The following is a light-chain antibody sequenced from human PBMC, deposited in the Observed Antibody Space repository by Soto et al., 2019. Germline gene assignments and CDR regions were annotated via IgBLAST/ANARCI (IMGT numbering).Light chain of an antibody. CDR2: EVT. CDR3: SSYMATTTVAV. CDR1: SGDIAAYNF. V-gene: IGLV2-14*01. J-gene: IGLJ3*02. Sequence: QSVLTQPASVSGSPGQSITISCTGASGDIAAYNFVSWYQHRPGKAPKLMIYEVTNRPSGVSIRFSGPKSGDTASLTISDLQAEDEADYYCSSYMATTTVAVFGGGTKLTVL.